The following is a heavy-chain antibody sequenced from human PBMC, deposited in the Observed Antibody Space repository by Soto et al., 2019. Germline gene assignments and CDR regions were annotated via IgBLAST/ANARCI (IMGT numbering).Heavy chain of an antibody. J-gene: IGHJ4*02. CDR3: ARSVEWLASFDY. CDR1: GYTFTSYD. D-gene: IGHD6-19*01. V-gene: IGHV1-8*01. CDR2: MNPNSGNT. Sequence: QVQLVQSGAEVKKPGASVKVSCKASGYTFTSYDINCVRQATGQGLEWMGWMNPNSGNTGYAHKFQGRVTMTRNTSISTAYMELSTLRSDDTAVYYCARSVEWLASFDYWGQGTLVTVSS.